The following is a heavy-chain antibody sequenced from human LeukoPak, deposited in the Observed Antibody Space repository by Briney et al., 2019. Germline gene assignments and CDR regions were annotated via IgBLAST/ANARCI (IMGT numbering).Heavy chain of an antibody. J-gene: IGHJ5*02. CDR2: INPSGGST. CDR1: GYTFTTYY. D-gene: IGHD3-22*01. Sequence: ASVKVSCKASGYTFTTYYIHWVRQAPGQGLEWMGMINPSGGSTSYAQKFQGRVTMTRDTSTSTVYMELSSLRSEDTAVYYCARDLGGGNYYELSFDPWGQGTLVTVSS. V-gene: IGHV1-46*01. CDR3: ARDLGGGNYYELSFDP.